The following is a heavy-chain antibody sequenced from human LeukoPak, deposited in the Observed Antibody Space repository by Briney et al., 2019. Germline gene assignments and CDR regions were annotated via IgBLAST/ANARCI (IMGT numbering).Heavy chain of an antibody. Sequence: SETLSLTCPVSGGSISSSSYYWGWIRQPPGKGLEWIGSIYYSGSTYYNPSLKSRVTISVDTSKNQFSLKLSSVTAADTAVYYCARSRGAFDIWGQGTMVTVSS. J-gene: IGHJ3*02. CDR3: ARSRGAFDI. CDR2: IYYSGST. V-gene: IGHV4-39*07. CDR1: GGSISSSSYY.